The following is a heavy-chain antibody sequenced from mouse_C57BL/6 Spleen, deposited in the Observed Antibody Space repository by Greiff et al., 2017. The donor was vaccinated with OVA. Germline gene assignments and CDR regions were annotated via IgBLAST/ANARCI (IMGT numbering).Heavy chain of an antibody. CDR2: IDPSDSYT. J-gene: IGHJ2*01. Sequence: QIQLQQSGAELVKPGASVKLSCKASGYTFTSYWMQWVKQRPGQGLEWIGEIDPSDSYTNYNQKFKGKATLTVDTSSSTAYMQLSSLTSEDSAVYYCARSPHYYGTDYFDYWGQGTTLTVSS. CDR3: ARSPHYYGTDYFDY. V-gene: IGHV1-50*01. D-gene: IGHD2-1*01. CDR1: GYTFTSYW.